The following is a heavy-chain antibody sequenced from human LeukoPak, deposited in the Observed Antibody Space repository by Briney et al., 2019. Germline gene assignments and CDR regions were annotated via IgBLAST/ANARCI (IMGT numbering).Heavy chain of an antibody. J-gene: IGHJ5*02. CDR1: GFTFRSDV. CDR2: ISGGGGST. Sequence: PGGSLRLSCAASGFTFRSDVMNWVRQAPGKGLEWVSVISGGGGSTYYADSVKGRFTISRDNSKNTLFLQMNSLRAEDTAVYYCAKGGYCISTSCYLGWCAPCGEGNLVTVSS. V-gene: IGHV3-23*01. D-gene: IGHD2-2*01. CDR3: AKGGYCISTSCYLGWCAP.